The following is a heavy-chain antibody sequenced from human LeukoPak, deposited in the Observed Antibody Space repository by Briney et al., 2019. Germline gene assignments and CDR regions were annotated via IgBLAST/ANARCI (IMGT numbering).Heavy chain of an antibody. D-gene: IGHD2-8*01. CDR2: IKEDGREK. J-gene: IGHJ6*03. V-gene: IGHV3-7*01. CDR1: GFTFSGSW. CDR3: ARVTNYYYYMDV. Sequence: GGSLRLSCAASGFTFSGSWMNWVRQAPGKGLEWVANIKEDGREKYYVDSVMGRFTISRDNAKNLLYLQMNSLRAEDTAVYYCARVTNYYYYMDVWGKGTTVTVSS.